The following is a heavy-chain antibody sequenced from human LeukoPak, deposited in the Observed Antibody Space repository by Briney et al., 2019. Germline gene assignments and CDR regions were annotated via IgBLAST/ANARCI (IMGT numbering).Heavy chain of an antibody. V-gene: IGHV1-69-2*01. D-gene: IGHD3-10*01. CDR2: VDPEDGET. CDR3: ATSGTGGDY. CDR1: GYTFTDYY. Sequence: ASVKVSCKASGYTFTDYYMRWVQQAPGKGLEWMGRVDPEDGETIYAEKFQGRVTTTADTSTDTAYMELSSLRSEDTAAYYCATSGTGGDYWGQGTLVTVSS. J-gene: IGHJ4*02.